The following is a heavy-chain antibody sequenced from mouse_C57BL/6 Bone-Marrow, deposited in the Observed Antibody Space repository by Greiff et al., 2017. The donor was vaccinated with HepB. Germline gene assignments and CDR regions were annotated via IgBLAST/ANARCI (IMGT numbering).Heavy chain of an antibody. CDR2: IHPNSGST. D-gene: IGHD2-4*01. J-gene: IGHJ4*01. Sequence: VQLQQSGAELVKPGASVKLSCKASGYTFTSYWMHWVKQRPGQGLEWIGMIHPNSGSTNYNEKFKSKATLTVDKSSSTAYMQLSSLTSEDSAVYYCARSLYDYDFGWDMDYWGQGTSVTVSS. V-gene: IGHV1-64*01. CDR1: GYTFTSYW. CDR3: ARSLYDYDFGWDMDY.